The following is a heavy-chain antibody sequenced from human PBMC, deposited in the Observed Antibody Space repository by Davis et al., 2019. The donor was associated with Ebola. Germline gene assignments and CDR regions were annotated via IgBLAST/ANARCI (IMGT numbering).Heavy chain of an antibody. V-gene: IGHV3-7*01. CDR1: GFRFNTYG. J-gene: IGHJ4*02. D-gene: IGHD5-24*01. Sequence: PGGSLRLSCAASGFRFNTYGMHWVRQAPGKGLEWVANINQDGSEKYYVDSVKGRFTVSRDNAKKSLYLQMNNLRDEDTAVYYCARDYNYSFDNWGQGALVTVSS. CDR2: INQDGSEK. CDR3: ARDYNYSFDN.